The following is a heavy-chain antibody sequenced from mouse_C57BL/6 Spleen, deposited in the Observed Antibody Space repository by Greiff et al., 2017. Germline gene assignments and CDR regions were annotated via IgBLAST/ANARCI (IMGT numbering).Heavy chain of an antibody. CDR3: AREGLYFDY. CDR2: IYPSDSET. V-gene: IGHV1-61*01. CDR1: GYTFTSYW. Sequence: QVQLKQPGAELVRPGSSVKLSCKASGYTFTSYWMDWVKQRPGQGLEWIGNIYPSDSETHYNQKFKDKATLTVDKSSSTAYMQLSSLTSEDSAVYYCAREGLYFDYWGQGTTLTVSS. J-gene: IGHJ2*01.